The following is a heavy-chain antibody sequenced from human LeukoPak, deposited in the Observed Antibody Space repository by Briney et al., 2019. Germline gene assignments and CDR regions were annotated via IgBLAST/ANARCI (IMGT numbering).Heavy chain of an antibody. J-gene: IGHJ4*02. CDR1: GNSISNTYY. D-gene: IGHD1-26*01. CDR3: AGNSSGNYFDY. V-gene: IGHV4-38-2*01. CDR2: IYNSGST. Sequence: SETLSLTCAVSGNSISNTYYWGWIRQPPGKELEWIGSIYNSGSTHYNPSLKSRVTISVDTSKNQFSLKLSSVTAADTAVYYCAGNSSGNYFDYWGRGTLVTVSS.